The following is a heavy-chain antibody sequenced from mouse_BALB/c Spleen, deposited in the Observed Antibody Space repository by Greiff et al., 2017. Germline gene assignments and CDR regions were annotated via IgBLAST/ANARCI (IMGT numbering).Heavy chain of an antibody. V-gene: IGHV1S135*01. J-gene: IGHJ2*01. Sequence: VQLQQSGAELVKPGAPVKLSCKASGYSFTGYNMNWVKQSNGKSLEWIGNIDPYYGGTSYNQKFKGKATLTVDKSSSTAYMQLKSLTSEDSAVYYCARRGRDWDYFDYWGQGTTLTVSS. CDR1: GYSFTGYN. CDR3: ARRGRDWDYFDY. D-gene: IGHD4-1*01. CDR2: IDPYYGGT.